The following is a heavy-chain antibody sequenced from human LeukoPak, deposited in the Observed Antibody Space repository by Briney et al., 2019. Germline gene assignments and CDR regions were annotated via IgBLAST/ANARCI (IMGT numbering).Heavy chain of an antibody. CDR2: ISAYNGNT. CDR1: GYTFTIYG. Sequence: GASVKVSCKASGYTFTIYGISWVRQAPGQGLEWMGWISAYNGNTNYAQKLQGRLTMSTDTSTSTAYMELRSLRSDDTAVYYCARDIAAAGRLYYYYYGMDVWGQGTTVTVSS. J-gene: IGHJ6*02. D-gene: IGHD6-13*01. V-gene: IGHV1-18*01. CDR3: ARDIAAAGRLYYYYYGMDV.